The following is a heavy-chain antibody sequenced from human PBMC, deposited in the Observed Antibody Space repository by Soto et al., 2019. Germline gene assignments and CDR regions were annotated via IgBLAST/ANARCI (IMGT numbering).Heavy chain of an antibody. CDR1: GYTFTSYY. CDR3: ARSVINSYYYYGMDV. Sequence: QVQLVQSGADVKKPGASVKVSCKASGYTFTSYYMHWVRQAPGQGLEWMGIINPSGGSTSYAQKFQARVTMTRDTSTSTVYMELSSLRSEDTAVYYCARSVINSYYYYGMDVWGQGTTVTVSS. CDR2: INPSGGST. J-gene: IGHJ6*02. D-gene: IGHD2-21*01. V-gene: IGHV1-46*01.